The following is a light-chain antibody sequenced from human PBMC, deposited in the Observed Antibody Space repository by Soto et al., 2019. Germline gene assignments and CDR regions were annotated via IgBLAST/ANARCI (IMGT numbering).Light chain of an antibody. J-gene: IGLJ1*01. V-gene: IGLV2-14*01. CDR2: EVS. Sequence: QSALTQPASVSGSPGQSITISCTGTNSDVGDYDYVSWYQQHPGKAPKLVIYEVSSRPSGVSNRFSGSKSGNTASLTISGLQAEDEADYYCSSYTSTGTPYVFGTGTKLTVL. CDR3: SSYTSTGTPYV. CDR1: NSDVGDYDY.